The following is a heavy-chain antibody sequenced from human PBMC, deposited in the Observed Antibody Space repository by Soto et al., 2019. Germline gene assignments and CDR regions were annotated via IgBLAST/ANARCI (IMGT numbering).Heavy chain of an antibody. CDR1: GFTFSSYG. CDR3: ARDRGEYSSSWPGYYYYYYYGMDV. Sequence: HPGGSLRLSCAASGFTFSSYGMHWVRQAPGKGLEWVAVIWYDGSNKYYADSVKGRFTISRDNSKNTLYLQMNSLRAEDTAVYYCARDRGEYSSSWPGYYYYYYYGMDVWGQGTTVTVSS. CDR2: IWYDGSNK. D-gene: IGHD6-13*01. J-gene: IGHJ6*02. V-gene: IGHV3-33*01.